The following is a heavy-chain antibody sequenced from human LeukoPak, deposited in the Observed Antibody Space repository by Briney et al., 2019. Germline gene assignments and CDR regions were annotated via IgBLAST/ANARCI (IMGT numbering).Heavy chain of an antibody. D-gene: IGHD6-19*01. CDR3: AKDKGDRGSGPDY. CDR1: GFTFDDYA. J-gene: IGHJ4*02. V-gene: IGHV3-43D*03. CDR2: ISWDGGST. Sequence: PGGSLRLSCAASGFTFDDYAMHWVRQAPGKGLEWVSLISWDGGSTYYADSVKGRFTISRDNSKNSLYLQMNSLRAEDAALYYCAKDKGDRGSGPDYWGQGTLVTVSS.